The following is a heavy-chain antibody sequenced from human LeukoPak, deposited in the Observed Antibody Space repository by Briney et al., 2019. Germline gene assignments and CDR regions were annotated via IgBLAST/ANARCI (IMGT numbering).Heavy chain of an antibody. CDR3: AREYYYGSGSSFDY. J-gene: IGHJ4*02. Sequence: GGSLRLSCAASGFTFSTYAIHWVRQAPGKGLEWVAVISHDGSSKYYADSVKGRFTISRDNSKNTLYLQMNTLRAEDTAVYYCAREYYYGSGSSFDYWGQGTLVTVSS. CDR2: ISHDGSSK. V-gene: IGHV3-30-3*01. CDR1: GFTFSTYA. D-gene: IGHD3-10*01.